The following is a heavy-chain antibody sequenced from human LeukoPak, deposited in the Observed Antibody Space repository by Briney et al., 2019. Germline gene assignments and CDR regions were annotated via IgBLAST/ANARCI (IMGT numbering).Heavy chain of an antibody. D-gene: IGHD1-26*01. CDR2: ISGSGGST. CDR3: AKLWELQGTSWFDP. J-gene: IGHJ5*02. V-gene: IGHV3-23*01. CDR1: GFTFSTYW. Sequence: PGGSLRLSCAASGFTFSTYWMSWVRQAPGKGLEWVSAISGSGGSTYYADSVKGRFTISRDNSKNTLYLQMNSLRAEDTAVYYCAKLWELQGTSWFDPWGQGTLVTVSS.